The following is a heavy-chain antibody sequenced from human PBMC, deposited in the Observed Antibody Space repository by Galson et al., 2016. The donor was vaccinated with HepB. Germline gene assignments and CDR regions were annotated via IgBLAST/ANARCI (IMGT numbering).Heavy chain of an antibody. D-gene: IGHD5-24*01. CDR1: GYTFTNYW. CDR2: IFPGDSDT. V-gene: IGHV5-51*01. J-gene: IGHJ4*02. CDR3: ASFSRRGDKGGGYFDY. Sequence: QSGAEVKKPGESLKISCKGSGYTFTNYWIGWVRQMPGKGLEWMGIIFPGDSDTRYSPSFQGQVTISADKSITTAYLEWSGLKAPDTAIYYCASFSRRGDKGGGYFDYWGQGTLVTVSS.